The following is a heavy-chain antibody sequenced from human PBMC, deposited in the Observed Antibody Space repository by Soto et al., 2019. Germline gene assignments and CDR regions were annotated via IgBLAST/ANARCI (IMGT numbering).Heavy chain of an antibody. J-gene: IGHJ6*02. D-gene: IGHD1-20*01. V-gene: IGHV3-23*01. CDR3: AKNGRHNWNHLYYYYDMDV. CDR1: GFTFSSYA. CDR2: ISGSGGST. Sequence: GGSLRLSCAASGFTFSSYAMSWVRQAPGKGLEWVSAISGSGGSTYYADSVKGRFTISRDNSKNTLYLQMNSLRAEDTAVYNFAKNGRHNWNHLYYYYDMDVWGQGTTVTVSS.